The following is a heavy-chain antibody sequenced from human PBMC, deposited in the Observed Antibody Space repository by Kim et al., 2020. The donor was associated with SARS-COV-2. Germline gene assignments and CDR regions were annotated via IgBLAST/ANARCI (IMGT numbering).Heavy chain of an antibody. D-gene: IGHD6-13*01. V-gene: IGHV4-31*02. Sequence: NPSLKSRVTISVDTSKNQFSLKLSSVTAADTAVYYCAREGYSSSPNWFDPWGQGTLVTVSS. J-gene: IGHJ5*02. CDR3: AREGYSSSPNWFDP.